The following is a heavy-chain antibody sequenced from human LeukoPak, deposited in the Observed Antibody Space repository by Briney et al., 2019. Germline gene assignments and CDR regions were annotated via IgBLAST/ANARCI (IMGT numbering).Heavy chain of an antibody. CDR3: ARDLRYFDWDY. Sequence: SETLSLTCAVSGYSISSGYYWGWIRQPPGKGLEWIGSIYHSGSTYYNPSLKSRFTISAATYKNPFYLKLSSVTAADTDVYSCARDLRYFDWDYWGQGPLVTVSS. D-gene: IGHD3-9*01. CDR2: IYHSGST. J-gene: IGHJ4*02. CDR1: GYSISSGYY. V-gene: IGHV4-38-2*02.